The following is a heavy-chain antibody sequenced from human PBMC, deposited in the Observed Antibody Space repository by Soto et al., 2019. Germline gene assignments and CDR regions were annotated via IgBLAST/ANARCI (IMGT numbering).Heavy chain of an antibody. CDR1: GFTFSSYG. J-gene: IGHJ6*03. CDR3: ARHFVTVEWYPAHPSNIYMDV. V-gene: IGHV3-33*01. D-gene: IGHD3-3*01. CDR2: MRFDGNNK. Sequence: QVQLVESGGGVVQPGRSLRLSCAASGFTFSSYGRHWVRQAPGKGLEWVAVMRFDGNNKYYADSVKGRFTISRDNSKNTLYLQMDSLRVEDTAVYYCARHFVTVEWYPAHPSNIYMDVGGKGTTVSVSS.